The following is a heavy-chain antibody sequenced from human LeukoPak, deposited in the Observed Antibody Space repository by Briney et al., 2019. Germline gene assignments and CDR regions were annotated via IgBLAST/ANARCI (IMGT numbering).Heavy chain of an antibody. CDR1: GFTFSSYS. V-gene: IGHV3-21*01. D-gene: IGHD3-9*01. CDR3: ARMYYDILTGYSIRSFDI. J-gene: IGHJ3*02. CDR2: ISSSSSYI. Sequence: PGGSLRLSCVASGFTFSSYSMNWVRQAPGKGLEWVSSISSSSSYIYYADSVKGRFTISRDNAKNSLYLQMNSLRAEDTAVYYCARMYYDILTGYSIRSFDIWGQGTMVTVSS.